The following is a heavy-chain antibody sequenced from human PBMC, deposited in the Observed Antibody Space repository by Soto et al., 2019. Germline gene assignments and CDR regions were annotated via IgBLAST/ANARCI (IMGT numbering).Heavy chain of an antibody. D-gene: IGHD3-10*01. CDR1: GFTFSSYA. CDR2: ISGSGGST. J-gene: IGHJ6*02. Sequence: GGSLRLSCAASGFTFSSYAMSWVRQAPGKGLEWVSAISGSGGSTYYADSVKGRFTISRDNSKNTLYLQMNSLRAEDTAVYYCAKVQRAAGSYTKDYYYGMDVWGQGTTVTVSS. CDR3: AKVQRAAGSYTKDYYYGMDV. V-gene: IGHV3-23*01.